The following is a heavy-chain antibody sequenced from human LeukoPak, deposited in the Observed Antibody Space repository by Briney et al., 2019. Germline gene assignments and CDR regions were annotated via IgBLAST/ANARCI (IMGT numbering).Heavy chain of an antibody. V-gene: IGHV4-34*01. CDR3: GGDLRVGAFDI. CDR2: INHSGST. Sequence: PSETLSLTCAVYGGSFSGYYWSWIRQPPGKGLEWIGEINHSGSTNYNPSLKSRVTISVDTSKNQFSLKLSSVTAADTAVYYCGGDLRVGAFDIWGQGTMATVSS. D-gene: IGHD2-21*02. CDR1: GGSFSGYY. J-gene: IGHJ3*02.